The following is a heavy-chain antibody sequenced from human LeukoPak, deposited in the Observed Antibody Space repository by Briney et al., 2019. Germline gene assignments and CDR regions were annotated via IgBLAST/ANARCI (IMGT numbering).Heavy chain of an antibody. CDR2: INHSGST. V-gene: IGHV4-34*01. D-gene: IGHD2-21*02. CDR1: GGSFSGYY. J-gene: IGHJ4*02. Sequence: SETLSLTCAVYGGSFSGYYWSWIRQPPGKGLEWIGEINHSGSTNYNPSLKSRVTISVDTSKNQFSLKLSSVTAADTAVYYCARGRGGDRADFYYWGQGTLVTVSS. CDR3: ARGRGGDRADFYY.